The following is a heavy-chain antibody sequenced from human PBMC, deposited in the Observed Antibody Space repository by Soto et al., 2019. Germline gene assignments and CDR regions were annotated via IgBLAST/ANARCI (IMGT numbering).Heavy chain of an antibody. J-gene: IGHJ3*02. D-gene: IGHD6-13*01. Sequence: KQSQTLSLTCAISGDSVSSNSAAWNWIRQSPSRGLEWLGRTYYRSKWYNDYAVSVKSRITINPDTSKNQFSLQLNSVTPEDTAVYYCARDLEGRQQLPNAFDIWGQGTMVTVSS. V-gene: IGHV6-1*01. CDR2: TYYRSKWYN. CDR1: GDSVSSNSAA. CDR3: ARDLEGRQQLPNAFDI.